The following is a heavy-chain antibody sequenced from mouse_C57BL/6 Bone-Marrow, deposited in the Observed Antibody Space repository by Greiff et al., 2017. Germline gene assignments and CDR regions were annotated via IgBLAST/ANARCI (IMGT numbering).Heavy chain of an antibody. CDR2: IDPSDSYT. D-gene: IGHD4-1*01. J-gene: IGHJ4*01. CDR1: GYTFTSYW. CDR3: ARGDWDGAMDY. V-gene: IGHV1-69*01. Sequence: QVQLQQPGAELVMPGASVKLSCKASGYTFTSYWMHWVKQRPGQGLEWIGEIDPSDSYTNYNQKFKGKSTLTVDKSSSTAYMQLSSLTSEDSAVYYCARGDWDGAMDYWGQGTSVTVSS.